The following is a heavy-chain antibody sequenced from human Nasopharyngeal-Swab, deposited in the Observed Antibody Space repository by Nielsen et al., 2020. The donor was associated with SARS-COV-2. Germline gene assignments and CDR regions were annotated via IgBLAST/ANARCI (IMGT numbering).Heavy chain of an antibody. J-gene: IGHJ4*02. CDR2: IYDSGVT. CDR3: ARGGAGSHWRYYIDY. D-gene: IGHD2-8*02. CDR1: GASISSQY. Sequence: SDTLSLTCFVSGASISSQYWTWLRQPPGKGLEWVGYIYDSGVTEYNPSLQSRVTISVDKPKNQFSLRLSSVSAADTAIYYCARGGAGSHWRYYIDYWGQGTLGTVSS. V-gene: IGHV4-59*11.